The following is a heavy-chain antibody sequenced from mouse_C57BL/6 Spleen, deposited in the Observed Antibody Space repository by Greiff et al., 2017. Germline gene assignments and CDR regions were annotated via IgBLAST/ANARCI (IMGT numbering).Heavy chain of an antibody. CDR3: ARVPTIVTTIDY. Sequence: DVKLQESGPGLVKPSQSLSLTCSVTGYSITSGYYWNWIRQFPGNKLEWMGYISYDGSNNYNPSLKNRISITRDTSKNQFFLKLNSVTTEDTATYYCARVPTIVTTIDYWRQGTTLTVSS. D-gene: IGHD2-5*01. J-gene: IGHJ2*01. V-gene: IGHV3-6*01. CDR1: GYSITSGYY. CDR2: ISYDGSN.